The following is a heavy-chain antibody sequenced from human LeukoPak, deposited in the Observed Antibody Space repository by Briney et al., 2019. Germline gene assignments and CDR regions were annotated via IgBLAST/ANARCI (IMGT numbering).Heavy chain of an antibody. CDR3: AKDAYGGATFFYYMDV. CDR2: ISWNSGNI. J-gene: IGHJ6*03. CDR1: GFTFDDYA. Sequence: TGGSLRLSCAGSGFTFDDYAMHWVRQTPGKGPEWVSGISWNSGNIAYADFVGGRFTISRDNAKNSLSLQMNSLSDEDTAVYYCAKDAYGGATFFYYMDVWGKGTTVTVSS. V-gene: IGHV3-9*01. D-gene: IGHD2/OR15-2a*01.